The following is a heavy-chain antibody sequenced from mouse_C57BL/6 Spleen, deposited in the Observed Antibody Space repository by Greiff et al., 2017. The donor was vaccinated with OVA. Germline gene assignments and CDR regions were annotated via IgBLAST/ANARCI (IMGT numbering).Heavy chain of an antibody. CDR1: GFTFSSYA. D-gene: IGHD2-2*01. V-gene: IGHV5-4*01. J-gene: IGHJ3*01. CDR2: ISDGGSYT. CDR3: ARDGRSTMVTTKLAY. Sequence: EVQLVESGGGLVKPGGSLKLSCAASGFTFSSYAMSWVRQTPEKRLEWVATISDGGSYTYYPDNVKGRFTISRDNAKNNLYLQMSHLKSEDTAMYYCARDGRSTMVTTKLAYWGQGTLVTVSA.